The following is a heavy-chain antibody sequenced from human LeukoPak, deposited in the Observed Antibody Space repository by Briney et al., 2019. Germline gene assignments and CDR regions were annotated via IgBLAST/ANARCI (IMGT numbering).Heavy chain of an antibody. CDR3: ATCDSSGYKFDY. Sequence: SETLSLTSTVSGGSISSYFWSWIPHPPGKGLEWIGYIYYSGSTNYNPSLKSRVTISVDTSKNQFSLKLSSVTAADTAVYYCATCDSSGYKFDYWGQGTLVTVSS. V-gene: IGHV4-59*08. CDR1: GGSISSYF. D-gene: IGHD3-22*01. CDR2: IYYSGST. J-gene: IGHJ4*02.